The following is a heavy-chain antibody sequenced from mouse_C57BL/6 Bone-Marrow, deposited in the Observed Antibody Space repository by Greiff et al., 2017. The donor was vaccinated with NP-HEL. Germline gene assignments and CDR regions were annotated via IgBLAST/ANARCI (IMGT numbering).Heavy chain of an antibody. D-gene: IGHD1-1*02. V-gene: IGHV1-81*01. J-gene: IGHJ3*01. Sequence: VQLQQSGAELARPGASVKLSCKASGYTFTSYGISWVKQRTGQGLEWIGEIYPRSGNTYYNEKFKGKATLTADKSSSTAYMELRSLTSEDSAVYFCARDGGYHRLFAYWGQGTLVTVSA. CDR3: ARDGGYHRLFAY. CDR2: IYPRSGNT. CDR1: GYTFTSYG.